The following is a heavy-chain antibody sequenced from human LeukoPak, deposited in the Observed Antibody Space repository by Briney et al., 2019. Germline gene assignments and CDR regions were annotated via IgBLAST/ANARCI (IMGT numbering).Heavy chain of an antibody. CDR2: IKSKTDGGTT. J-gene: IGHJ4*02. Sequence: GGSLRLSCAASGFTFSNAWMNWVRQAPGKGLEWVGRIKSKTDGGTTDYAAPVKGRFTFSRDDSQNTLYLQMNSLKTEDTAVYYCLYNWNDAGFDYWGQGTLVTVSS. V-gene: IGHV3-15*01. CDR3: LYNWNDAGFDY. D-gene: IGHD1-20*01. CDR1: GFTFSNAW.